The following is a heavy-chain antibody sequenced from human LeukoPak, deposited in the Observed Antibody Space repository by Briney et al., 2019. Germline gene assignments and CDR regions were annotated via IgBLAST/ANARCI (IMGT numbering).Heavy chain of an antibody. CDR3: ASLTSGYYPSFDY. CDR2: IYHSGST. Sequence: SETLSLTCAVSGGSISSSNWWSWVRQPPGKGLEWIGEIYHSGSTNYNPSLKGRVTISVDKSTNQFSLKLSSVTAADTAVYYCASLTSGYYPSFDYWGQGTLVSVSS. D-gene: IGHD3-22*01. CDR1: GGSISSSNW. V-gene: IGHV4-4*02. J-gene: IGHJ4*02.